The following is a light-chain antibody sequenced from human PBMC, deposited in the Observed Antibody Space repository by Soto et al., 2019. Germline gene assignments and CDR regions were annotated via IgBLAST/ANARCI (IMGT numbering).Light chain of an antibody. CDR3: QHYGNSPLS. CDR2: GAS. Sequence: EIVLTQSPGTLSLSPGERATLSCRASQSFRTSSFAWYQQKPGQAPRLLILGASSRATGIPDRFSGSGSGTDFTLTISRLEPEDYALYYCQHYGNSPLSFGGGTKVEIK. CDR1: QSFRTSS. V-gene: IGKV3-20*01. J-gene: IGKJ4*01.